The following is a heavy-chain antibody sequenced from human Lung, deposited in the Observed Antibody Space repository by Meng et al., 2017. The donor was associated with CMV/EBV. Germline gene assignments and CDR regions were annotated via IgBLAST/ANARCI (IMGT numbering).Heavy chain of an antibody. CDR3: TREGRLNWFEP. V-gene: IGHV3-30*04. J-gene: IGHJ5*02. CDR2: ISYDGRDK. CDR1: GFTFGDFA. Sequence: SXKISCTVSGFTFGDFAMTWVRQAPGKGLEWVAIISYDGRDKYYAESVKGRFTISRDNSKNTLYLQMNSLRTEDTALYFCTREGRLNWFEPWGQGTRVTVAS.